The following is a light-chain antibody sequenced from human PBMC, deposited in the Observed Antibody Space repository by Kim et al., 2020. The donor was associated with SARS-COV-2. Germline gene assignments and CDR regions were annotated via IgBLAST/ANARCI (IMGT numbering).Light chain of an antibody. Sequence: SVSPGQTATIPCSGDKLGDKYACWYQQKPGQSPVLVLYQNDQRPSGIPERFSGSNSWNTATLTISGTQAMDEADYYCQVWDSSTLVFGGGTQLTVL. J-gene: IGLJ3*02. CDR2: QND. CDR3: QVWDSSTLV. V-gene: IGLV3-1*01. CDR1: KLGDKY.